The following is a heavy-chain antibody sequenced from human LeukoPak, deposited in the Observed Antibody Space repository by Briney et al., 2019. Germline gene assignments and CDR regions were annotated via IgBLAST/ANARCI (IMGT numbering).Heavy chain of an antibody. CDR2: IYYRGTT. D-gene: IGHD2-21*02. Sequence: SETLSLTCIVSGGSININNYYWGWIRQPPGTGLEWIGNIYYRGTTYYNPSLKSRVTISVDTSKNQFTLELSYVTAADTAVYYCARRVVVVTAAPNDYWGQGTLVTVSS. V-gene: IGHV4-39*01. CDR3: ARRVVVVTAAPNDY. J-gene: IGHJ4*02. CDR1: GGSININNYY.